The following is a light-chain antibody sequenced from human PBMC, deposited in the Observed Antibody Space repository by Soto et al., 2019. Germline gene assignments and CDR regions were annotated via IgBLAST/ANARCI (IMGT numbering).Light chain of an antibody. V-gene: IGKV3-20*01. Sequence: EIVLTQSPGTLSLSPGERATLSCMARQSVPRGPVVWYQHKPGQPPRLLIRAPYRRATGIPDRFSGSGSGTDFTLTISRLEPEDFAVYYCQQYVTSPWTFGQGIKV. CDR1: QSVPRGP. J-gene: IGKJ1*01. CDR2: APY. CDR3: QQYVTSPWT.